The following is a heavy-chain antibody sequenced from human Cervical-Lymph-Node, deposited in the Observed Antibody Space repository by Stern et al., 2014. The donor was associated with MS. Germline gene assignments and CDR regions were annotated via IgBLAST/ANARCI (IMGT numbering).Heavy chain of an antibody. D-gene: IGHD1-1*01. CDR1: GFSFRTYG. CDR2: ISYDGSEK. J-gene: IGHJ5*02. V-gene: IGHV3-30*18. CDR3: VKDLCYNDH. Sequence: VQLEESGGGVVRPGRSLRLSCAASGFSFRTYGMHWVRQAPGKGLEWVAFISYDGSEKYYADSVAGRLTISRDNSKSTVSLQLNSLRTEDTGTYFCVKDLCYNDHWGQGTLVAVSS.